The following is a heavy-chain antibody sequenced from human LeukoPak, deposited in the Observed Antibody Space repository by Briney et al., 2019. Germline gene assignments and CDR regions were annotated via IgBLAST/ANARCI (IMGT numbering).Heavy chain of an antibody. CDR3: ARDLGDGYNWFDP. D-gene: IGHD5-24*01. J-gene: IGHJ5*02. V-gene: IGHV6-1*01. Sequence: SQTLSLTCAISVDGVSRSSAAWTWIRQSPSRGLEWLGRTYYRSKWYNDYAVSVKSRITINPDTSKNQFSLQLNSVTPEDTAVYYCARDLGDGYNWFDPLGQGTLVTVSS. CDR2: TYYRSKWYN. CDR1: VDGVSRSSAA.